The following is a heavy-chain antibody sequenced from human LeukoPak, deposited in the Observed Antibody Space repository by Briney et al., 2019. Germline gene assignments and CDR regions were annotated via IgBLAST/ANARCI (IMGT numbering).Heavy chain of an antibody. CDR1: GGSISSYY. Sequence: SETLSLTCTVSGGSISSYYWSWIRQPPGKGLEWIGYIYYSGSTNYNPSLKSRVTISVDTFKNQFSLKLSSVTAADTAVYYCARMDIVVVVAATHNWFDPWGQGTLVTVSS. D-gene: IGHD2-15*01. CDR3: ARMDIVVVVAATHNWFDP. V-gene: IGHV4-59*01. J-gene: IGHJ5*02. CDR2: IYYSGST.